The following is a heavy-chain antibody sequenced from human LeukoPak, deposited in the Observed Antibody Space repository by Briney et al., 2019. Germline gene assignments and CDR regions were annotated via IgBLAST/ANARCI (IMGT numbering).Heavy chain of an antibody. Sequence: ASVKVSCKASGYTFTSYAMHWVRQAPGQRLEWMGWINAGNGNTKYSQEFQGRVTIARDTSASTAYMELSSLRSEDMAVYYCARAAPRDYFDYWGQGTLVTVSS. CDR1: GYTFTSYA. V-gene: IGHV1-3*03. J-gene: IGHJ4*02. CDR3: ARAAPRDYFDY. CDR2: INAGNGNT.